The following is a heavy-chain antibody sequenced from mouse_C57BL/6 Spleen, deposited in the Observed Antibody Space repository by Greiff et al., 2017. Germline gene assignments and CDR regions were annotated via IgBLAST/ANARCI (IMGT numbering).Heavy chain of an antibody. Sequence: EVKLVESEGGLVQPGSSMKLYCTASGFTFSDYYMAWVRQVPEKGLEWVANINYDGSSTYYLDSLKSRFIISRDNAKNILYLQMSSLKSEDTATYYCARGGLRHAMDYWGQGTSVTVSS. CDR1: GFTFSDYY. J-gene: IGHJ4*01. CDR2: INYDGSST. V-gene: IGHV5-16*01. CDR3: ARGGLRHAMDY. D-gene: IGHD2-4*01.